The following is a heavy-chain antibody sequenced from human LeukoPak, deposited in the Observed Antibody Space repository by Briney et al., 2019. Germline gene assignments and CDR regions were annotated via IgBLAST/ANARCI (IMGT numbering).Heavy chain of an antibody. D-gene: IGHD6-13*01. V-gene: IGHV3-9*01. CDR3: AKESAAGPFDY. CDR2: ISWNSGSI. J-gene: IGHJ4*02. CDR1: GFTFDDYA. Sequence: GGSLRLSCAASGFTFDDYAMHWVRQAPGKGLEWVSGISWNSGSIGYADSVKGRFTISRDNAKNSLYLQMNSLRAEDTALYYCAKESAAGPFDYGGQEPLVTVS.